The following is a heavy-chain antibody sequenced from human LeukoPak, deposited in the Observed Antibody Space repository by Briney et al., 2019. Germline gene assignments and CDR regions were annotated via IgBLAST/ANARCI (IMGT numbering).Heavy chain of an antibody. V-gene: IGHV4-59*01. J-gene: IGHJ4*02. CDR2: IYYSGST. CDR1: GGSISSYY. Sequence: SETLSLTCTVSGGSISSYYWGWIRQPPGKGLEWSGYIYYSGSTNYNPSLKSRVTISVDTSKNQFSLKLSSVTAADTAVYYCARARHYYDSSGYYPYFDYWGQGTLVTVSS. D-gene: IGHD3-22*01. CDR3: ARARHYYDSSGYYPYFDY.